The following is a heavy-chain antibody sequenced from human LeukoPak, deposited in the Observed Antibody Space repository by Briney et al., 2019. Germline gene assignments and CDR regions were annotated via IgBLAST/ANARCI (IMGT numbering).Heavy chain of an antibody. CDR1: GYNFITYW. J-gene: IGHJ5*02. Sequence: GESLKISCQGSGYNFITYWIGWVRQMPGKGLEWMGIIYPGDSDTRYSPTFQGQVTISADKSISTAYLQWSSLKASDTAMYYCARQGAAENWFDPWGQGTLVTVSS. CDR3: ARQGAAENWFDP. D-gene: IGHD6-25*01. V-gene: IGHV5-51*01. CDR2: IYPGDSDT.